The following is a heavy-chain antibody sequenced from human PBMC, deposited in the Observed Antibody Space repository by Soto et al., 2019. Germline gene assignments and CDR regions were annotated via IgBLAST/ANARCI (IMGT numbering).Heavy chain of an antibody. CDR1: GYTFSYYN. CDR2: IHADNGNA. V-gene: IGHV1-3*01. Sequence: QVQLVQSGAEVKKPGASVKLSCKGSGYTFSYYNVHWVRQAPGQRLEWMGWIHADNGNAKYSQNFQGRVTITRDPAGNTAYMELSNLISEDTAVYYCARELDYWYVDLWGRGTLVTVSS. J-gene: IGHJ2*01. D-gene: IGHD1-1*01. CDR3: ARELDYWYVDL.